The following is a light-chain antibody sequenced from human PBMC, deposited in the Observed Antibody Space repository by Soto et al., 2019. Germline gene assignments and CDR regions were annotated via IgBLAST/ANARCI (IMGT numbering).Light chain of an antibody. J-gene: IGKJ1*01. CDR3: QQTYTSRPWT. V-gene: IGKV1-39*01. CDR1: QSINTF. CDR2: GAS. Sequence: DIQVTQSPSSLSASVGDRVTITFRASQSINTFLNWYQQRPGKAPNLLIYGASNLQSGVPSRFSGSGSGTDFTLTISSLQPEDFATYYCQQTYTSRPWTFGRGTKVDIK.